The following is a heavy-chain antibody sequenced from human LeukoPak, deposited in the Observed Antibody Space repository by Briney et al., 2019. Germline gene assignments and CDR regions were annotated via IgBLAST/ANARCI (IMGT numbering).Heavy chain of an antibody. D-gene: IGHD2-2*01. CDR2: INPNTGET. CDR3: ASYPRYSSTPPFDY. CDR1: GYTFTGYY. Sequence: GATVKVSCKASGYTFTGYYMHWVRQAPGQGLEWMGWINPNTGETNSAQKFRGRVTMTRDTTINTAYMELTRLASDDTAVYYCASYPRYSSTPPFDYWGQGTLVTVSS. V-gene: IGHV1-2*02. J-gene: IGHJ4*02.